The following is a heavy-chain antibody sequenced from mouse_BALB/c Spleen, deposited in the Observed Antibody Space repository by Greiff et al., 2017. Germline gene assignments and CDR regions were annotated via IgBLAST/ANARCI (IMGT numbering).Heavy chain of an antibody. J-gene: IGHJ3*01. CDR1: GFTFSSYA. Sequence: EVKLMESGGGLVKPGGSLKLSCAASGFTFSSYAMSWVRQTPEKRLEWVASISSGGSTYYPDSVKGRFTISRDNARNILYLQMSSLRSEDTAMYYCARGRDYRYDWFAYWGQGTLVTVSA. V-gene: IGHV5-6-5*01. CDR2: ISSGGST. D-gene: IGHD2-14*01. CDR3: ARGRDYRYDWFAY.